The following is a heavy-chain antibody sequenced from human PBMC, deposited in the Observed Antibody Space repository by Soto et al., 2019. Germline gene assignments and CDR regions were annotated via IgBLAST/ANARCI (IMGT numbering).Heavy chain of an antibody. V-gene: IGHV4-61*08. CDR2: IYYSGDT. CDR3: ARGSMIVASSLDY. J-gene: IGHJ4*02. CDR1: GGSIISGDYY. D-gene: IGHD3-22*01. Sequence: SETLSLTCTVSGGSIISGDYYWSWIRQTPGKGLEWIGYIYYSGDTNYNPSLKSRVTISVDTSKNQFSLKLSSVTAADTAVYYCARGSMIVASSLDYWGQGTLVTAPQ.